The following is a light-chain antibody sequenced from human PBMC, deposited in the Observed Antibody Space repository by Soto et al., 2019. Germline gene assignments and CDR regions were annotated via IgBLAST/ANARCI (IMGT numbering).Light chain of an antibody. J-gene: IGKJ1*01. Sequence: ERVMSKSRVTLSLAPGVGAGRSCRASQSVSSNLAWYQQKPGQAPSLLIYGAFTRATGIPARFSGTGSGTEFTLTIISLQSEDFALYYCQQYNDWPLTFGQGTKVDIK. CDR3: QQYNDWPLT. CDR1: QSVSSN. CDR2: GAF. V-gene: IGKV3-15*01.